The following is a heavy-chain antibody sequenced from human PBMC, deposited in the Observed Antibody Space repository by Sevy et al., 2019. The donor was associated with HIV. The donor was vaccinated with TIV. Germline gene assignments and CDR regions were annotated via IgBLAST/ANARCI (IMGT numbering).Heavy chain of an antibody. CDR1: GFTFSSYA. Sequence: GGSLRLSCAASGFTFSSYARSWVRQAPGKGLEWVSAISGSGGSTYYADSVKGRFTISRDNSKNTLYLQMNSLRAEDTAVYYCAKGADSSGYYPYYFDYWGQGTLVTVSS. J-gene: IGHJ4*02. D-gene: IGHD3-22*01. V-gene: IGHV3-23*01. CDR2: ISGSGGST. CDR3: AKGADSSGYYPYYFDY.